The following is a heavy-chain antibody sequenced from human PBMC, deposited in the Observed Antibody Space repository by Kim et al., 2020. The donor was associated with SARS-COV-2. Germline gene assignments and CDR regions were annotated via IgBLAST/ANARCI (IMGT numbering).Heavy chain of an antibody. Sequence: YENSVMGRFTLSSDNAKNSLFLQINSLRDEDTAVYYCATRGKYSSGWYFWGQGTLVTVSS. D-gene: IGHD6-19*01. V-gene: IGHV3-48*02. CDR3: ATRGKYSSGWYF. J-gene: IGHJ4*02.